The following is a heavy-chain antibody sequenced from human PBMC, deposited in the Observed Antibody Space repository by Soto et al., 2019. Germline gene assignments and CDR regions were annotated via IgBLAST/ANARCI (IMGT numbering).Heavy chain of an antibody. CDR1: GGSISSGGYY. J-gene: IGHJ4*02. CDR2: IYSSGSI. D-gene: IGHD5-12*01. V-gene: IGHV4-31*03. Sequence: QVQLQESGPGLVKPSQTLSLTCTVSGGSISSGGYYWSWIRQHPGKGLEWIGYIYSSGSIYYNPSRKSRVTISGDTSKNQFSLKLSSVTAADTAVYYCARDVYSGYGPFDYWGQGTLVTVSS. CDR3: ARDVYSGYGPFDY.